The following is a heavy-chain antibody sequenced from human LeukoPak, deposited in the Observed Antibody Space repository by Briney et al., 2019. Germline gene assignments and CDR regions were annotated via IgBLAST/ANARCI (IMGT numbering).Heavy chain of an antibody. CDR2: INPNSGGT. CDR3: ARDDRKGCELNY. J-gene: IGHJ4*02. V-gene: IGHV1-2*06. Sequence: ASVKVSCKASGYTFTAYHMHWVRQAPGQGLEWMGRINPNSGGTNYAQKFQDRVTMTRDTSISTAHMELSRLRSDDTAVYYCARDDRKGCELNYWGQGTLVTVSS. CDR1: GYTFTAYH. D-gene: IGHD1-26*01.